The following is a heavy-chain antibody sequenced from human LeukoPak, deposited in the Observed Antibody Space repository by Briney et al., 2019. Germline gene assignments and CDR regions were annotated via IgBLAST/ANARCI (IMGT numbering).Heavy chain of an antibody. CDR2: ISHDGSNK. CDR1: GFTFSSYA. V-gene: IGHV3-30-3*01. D-gene: IGHD3-3*01. CDR3: ASPALVFRHYFDY. Sequence: GGSLRLSCAASGFTFSSYAMHWVRQAPGKGLEWVAVISHDGSNKYYADSVKGRFTISRDNSKNTLYLQMNSLRAEDTAVYYCASPALVFRHYFDYWGQGTLVTVSS. J-gene: IGHJ4*02.